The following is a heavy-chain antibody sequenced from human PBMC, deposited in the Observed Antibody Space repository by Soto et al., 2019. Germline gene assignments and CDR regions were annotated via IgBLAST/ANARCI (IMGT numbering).Heavy chain of an antibody. Sequence: GGSLRLSCAASGFTFSSYGMHWVRQAPGKGLEWVAVISYDGSNKYYADSVKGRFTISRDNPKNTLYLQMNSLGAEDTAVYYCAKGRDGYNYEFDYWGQGTLVTVSS. D-gene: IGHD5-12*01. V-gene: IGHV3-30*18. J-gene: IGHJ4*02. CDR2: ISYDGSNK. CDR1: GFTFSSYG. CDR3: AKGRDGYNYEFDY.